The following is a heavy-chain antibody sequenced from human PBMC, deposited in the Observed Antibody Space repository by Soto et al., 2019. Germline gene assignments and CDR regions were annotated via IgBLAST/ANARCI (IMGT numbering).Heavy chain of an antibody. CDR2: ISGSGGST. D-gene: IGHD6-19*01. CDR3: AKVSSKQWLAPLGY. CDR1: GFTFSSCA. Sequence: PGGSLRLSCAASGFTFSSCAMSWVRQAPGKGLEWVSAISGSGGSTYYADSVKGRFTISRDNSKNTLYLQMNSLRAEDTAVYYCAKVSSKQWLAPLGYWGQGTLVTVSS. V-gene: IGHV3-23*01. J-gene: IGHJ4*02.